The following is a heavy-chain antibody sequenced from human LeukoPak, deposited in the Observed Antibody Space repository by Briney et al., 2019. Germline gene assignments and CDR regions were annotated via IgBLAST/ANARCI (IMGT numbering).Heavy chain of an antibody. D-gene: IGHD3-16*01. J-gene: IGHJ1*01. CDR1: GGSISSSY. V-gene: IGHV4-34*01. Sequence: SETLSLTCTVSGGSISSSYWSWIRQPPGKGLEWIGEINHSGSTNYNPSLKSRVTISVDTSKNQFSLKLSSVTAADTAVYYCARGPATTSSMGGADFQHWGQGTLVTVSS. CDR3: ARGPATTSSMGGADFQH. CDR2: INHSGST.